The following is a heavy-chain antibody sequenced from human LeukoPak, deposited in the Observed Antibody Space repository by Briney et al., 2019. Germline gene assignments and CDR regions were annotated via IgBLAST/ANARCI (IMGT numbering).Heavy chain of an antibody. CDR3: TTEASYYYDSSGNYPLDY. CDR2: IKSKTDGGTT. D-gene: IGHD3-22*01. V-gene: IGHV3-15*01. Sequence: GGSLTLSCAASGFTFSNAWMSWLRQAPGKGLEWVGRIKSKTDGGTTDYAAPVKGRFTISRDDSKNTLYLQMNSLKTEDTAVYYCTTEASYYYDSSGNYPLDYWGQGTLVTVSS. J-gene: IGHJ4*02. CDR1: GFTFSNAW.